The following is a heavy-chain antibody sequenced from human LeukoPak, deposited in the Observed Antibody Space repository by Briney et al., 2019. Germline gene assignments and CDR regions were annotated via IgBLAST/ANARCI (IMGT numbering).Heavy chain of an antibody. CDR2: IKQDGCEK. CDR1: GFTFSSYS. CDR3: ARMDGRYYYYYGLDV. Sequence: GGSLRLSCAASGFTFSSYSMSWVRQAPGKGLEWVANIKQDGCEKYYVDSVKGRFTISRDNAKNSLFLQMNSLRAEDTAVYYCARMDGRYYYYYGLDVWGQGTTVTVSS. D-gene: IGHD6-19*01. J-gene: IGHJ6*02. V-gene: IGHV3-7*01.